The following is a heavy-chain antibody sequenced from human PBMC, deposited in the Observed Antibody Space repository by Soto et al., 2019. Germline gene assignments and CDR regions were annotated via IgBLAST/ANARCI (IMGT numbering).Heavy chain of an antibody. V-gene: IGHV4-59*01. D-gene: IGHD3-10*01. CDR3: ARGTYYFDY. Sequence: SETLSLTCTVSGGSISSSYWNWIRQPPGKGLEWIGYIYYSGSTNYNPSLKSRVTISVDTSKNQFSLKLSSVTAADTAVYYCARGTYYFDYWGQGTLVTVSS. CDR2: IYYSGST. CDR1: GGSISSSY. J-gene: IGHJ4*02.